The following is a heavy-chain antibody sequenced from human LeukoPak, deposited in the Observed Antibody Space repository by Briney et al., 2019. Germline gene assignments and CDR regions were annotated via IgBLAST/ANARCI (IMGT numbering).Heavy chain of an antibody. D-gene: IGHD6-6*01. CDR1: GGSSSGYY. CDR2: INHSGST. CDR3: ARIAARRRDAFDI. V-gene: IGHV4-34*01. Sequence: SETLSLTCAVYGGSSSGYYWSWIRQPPGKGLEWIGEINHSGSTNYNPSLKSRVTISVDTSKNQFSLKLSSVTAADTAVYYCARIAARRRDAFDIWGQGTMVTVSS. J-gene: IGHJ3*02.